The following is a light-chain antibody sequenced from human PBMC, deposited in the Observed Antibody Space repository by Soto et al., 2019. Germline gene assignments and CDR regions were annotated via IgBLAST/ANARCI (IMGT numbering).Light chain of an antibody. V-gene: IGKV1-39*01. CDR3: QQSYSTPWT. CDR2: AAS. J-gene: IGKJ1*01. Sequence: DIQMTQSPTSLSASVGDRVTSTCRASQSISSYLNWYQQKPGKDPKLLIYAASNLQSGVPSRFSGSGAGTDFTLTISSLQPEDFATYSCQQSYSTPWTFGQGTKVEIK. CDR1: QSISSY.